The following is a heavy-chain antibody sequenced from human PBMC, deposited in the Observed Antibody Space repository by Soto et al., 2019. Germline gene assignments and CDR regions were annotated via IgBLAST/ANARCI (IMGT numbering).Heavy chain of an antibody. J-gene: IGHJ4*02. CDR3: ARHTPAISISDH. CDR1: GGSFSSYY. Sequence: PSETLSLTCTVSGGSFSSYYLNWIRQPPGKGLEWIGYIYYSGSTSYNPSLKSRVTILVDTSKNQVSLKLSSVTVADTAVYYCARHTPAISISDHWGQGTLVTVSS. CDR2: IYYSGST. D-gene: IGHD2-15*01. V-gene: IGHV4-59*08.